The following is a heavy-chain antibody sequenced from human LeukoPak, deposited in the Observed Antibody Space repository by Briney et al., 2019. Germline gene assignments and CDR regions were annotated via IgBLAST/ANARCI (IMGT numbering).Heavy chain of an antibody. CDR1: GFTFSSYA. CDR3: AKGSYYDSSGTYYFDY. CDR2: ISGSGDNT. Sequence: GGSLRLSCAASGFTFSSYAMSWVRQAPGKGLEWVSAISGSGDNTYYADSVKGRFTISRDNSKNKLYLQMNSLRAEDTALYYCAKGSYYDSSGTYYFDYWGQGTLVTVSS. D-gene: IGHD3-22*01. J-gene: IGHJ4*02. V-gene: IGHV3-23*01.